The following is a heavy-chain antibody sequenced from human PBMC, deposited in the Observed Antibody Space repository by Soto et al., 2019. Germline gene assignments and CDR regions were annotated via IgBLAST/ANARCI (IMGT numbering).Heavy chain of an antibody. D-gene: IGHD5-12*01. CDR3: ARDLGGYNSIAAY. CDR1: GYTFKTDG. CDR2: ISAYNGNT. V-gene: IGHV1-18*01. J-gene: IGHJ4*02. Sequence: ASVKVSCKAFGYTFKTDGFAWVRQAPGQGLEWLGWISAYNGNTNYTQKLQGRLTMTTDTSTSTAYMELRSLRSDDTAVYYCARDLGGYNSIAAYWGQGALVTVSS.